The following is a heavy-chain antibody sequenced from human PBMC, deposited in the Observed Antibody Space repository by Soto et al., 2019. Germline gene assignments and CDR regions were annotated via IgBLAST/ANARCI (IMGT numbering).Heavy chain of an antibody. D-gene: IGHD3-22*01. CDR1: GFTFSSYS. V-gene: IGHV3-23*01. Sequence: GGSLRLSCAASGFTFSSYSMNWVRQAPGKGLEWVSAISGSGGSTYYADSVKGRFTISRDNSKNTLYLQMNSLRAEDTAVYYCAKNPAYDSSGYLWFDPWGQATLVTVSS. CDR3: AKNPAYDSSGYLWFDP. CDR2: ISGSGGST. J-gene: IGHJ5*02.